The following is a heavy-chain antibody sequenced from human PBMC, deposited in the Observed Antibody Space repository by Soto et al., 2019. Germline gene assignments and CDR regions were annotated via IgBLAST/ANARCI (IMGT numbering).Heavy chain of an antibody. CDR3: ARGRAVAGMNY. Sequence: QVQLQQWGAGLLKPSETLSLTCAVYGGSFSGYYWSWIRQPPGKGLEWIGEINHRGSTNYNPSLKSRVTISVDTSKNQFSLKLSSVTAADTAVYYCARGRAVAGMNYWGQGTLVTVSS. D-gene: IGHD6-19*01. J-gene: IGHJ4*02. CDR1: GGSFSGYY. CDR2: INHRGST. V-gene: IGHV4-34*01.